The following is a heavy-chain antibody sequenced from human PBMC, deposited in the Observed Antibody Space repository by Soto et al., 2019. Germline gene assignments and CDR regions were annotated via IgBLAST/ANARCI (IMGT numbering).Heavy chain of an antibody. CDR2: IIPIFGTA. V-gene: IGHV1-69*12. CDR1: GGTFSCYA. Sequence: QVQLVQSGAEVKKPGSSVKVSCKASGGTFSCYAISWVRQAPGQGLEWMGGIIPIFGTANYAQKFQGRVTTTADESTSTANTERISLGSEDTAVYYCARTSVIEQHLVGRGQGPQVPVSS. J-gene: IGHJ4*02. CDR3: ARTSVIEQHLVG. D-gene: IGHD6-13*01.